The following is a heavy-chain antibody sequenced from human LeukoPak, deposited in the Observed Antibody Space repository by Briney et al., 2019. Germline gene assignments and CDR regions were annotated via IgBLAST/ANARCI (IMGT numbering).Heavy chain of an antibody. CDR3: AKTGPYSSGWYIGFYFDY. V-gene: IGHV3-30*02. CDR1: GFTFSSYG. J-gene: IGHJ4*02. CDR2: IRYDGSNK. D-gene: IGHD6-19*01. Sequence: GGSLRLSCAASGFTFSSYGMHWVRQAPGKGLEWVAFIRYDGSNKYYADSVKGRFTISRDNSKNTLYLQMNSLRAEDTAVYYCAKTGPYSSGWYIGFYFDYWGQGTLVTVSS.